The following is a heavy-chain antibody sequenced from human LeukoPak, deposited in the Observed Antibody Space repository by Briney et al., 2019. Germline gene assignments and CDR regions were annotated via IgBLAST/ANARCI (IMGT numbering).Heavy chain of an antibody. V-gene: IGHV4-59*01. J-gene: IGHJ5*02. CDR3: ARGGGEDWFDP. CDR2: IYYSGST. D-gene: IGHD3-10*01. Sequence: PSETLSLTCTVSGGSISSYYWSWIRQPPGKGLEWIGYIYYSGSTNYNPSLKSRVTISVDTSKNQFSLKLSSVTAADTAVYYCARGGGEDWFDPWGRGTLVTVSS. CDR1: GGSISSYY.